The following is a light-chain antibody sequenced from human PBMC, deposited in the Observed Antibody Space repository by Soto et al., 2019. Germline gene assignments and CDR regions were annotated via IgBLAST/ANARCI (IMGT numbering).Light chain of an antibody. CDR3: AAWDDSLNGRYV. J-gene: IGLJ1*01. CDR1: SSNIGGNS. CDR2: SNN. V-gene: IGLV1-44*01. Sequence: QSVLTQPPSVSAAPGQKVTISCSGSSSNIGGNSVSWYQQLPGTAPKLLIYSNNQRPSGVPDRFSGSKSGTSASLAISGLQSEDEADYYCAAWDDSLNGRYVFGTGTKVTV.